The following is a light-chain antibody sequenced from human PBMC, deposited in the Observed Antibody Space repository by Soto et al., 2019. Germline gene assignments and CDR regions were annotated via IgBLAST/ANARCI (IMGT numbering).Light chain of an antibody. V-gene: IGLV2-14*01. Sequence: QSVLTQPASVSGSPGQSITISRTGSSGDVGGYGYVSWYQQHPGKAPKLIIYEVTKRPSGVSNRFSGSKSGNTASLTISGLQSDDEADYYCTSYTNTSLLRTVFGTGTKVTVL. CDR3: TSYTNTSLLRTV. CDR2: EVT. J-gene: IGLJ1*01. CDR1: SGDVGGYGY.